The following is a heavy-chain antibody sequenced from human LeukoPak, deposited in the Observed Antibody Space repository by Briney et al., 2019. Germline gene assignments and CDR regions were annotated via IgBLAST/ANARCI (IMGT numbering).Heavy chain of an antibody. CDR2: ISSSSSYI. CDR1: GFTFSDYY. V-gene: IGHV3-11*06. Sequence: GGSLRLSCARSGFTFSDYYMSWIRQAPGKGLEWVSSISSSSSYIYYADSVEGRFTISRDNAKNSLYLQMNSLRAEDTAVYYCARVRTVTDVYHYYGMDVWGQGTTVTVSS. CDR3: ARVRTVTDVYHYYGMDV. J-gene: IGHJ6*02. D-gene: IGHD4-11*01.